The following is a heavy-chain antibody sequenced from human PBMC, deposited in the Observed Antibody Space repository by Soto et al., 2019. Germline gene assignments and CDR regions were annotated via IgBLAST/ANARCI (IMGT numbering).Heavy chain of an antibody. CDR1: GYTFTGYY. CDR3: ARECSGSGYALGVRPGGY. V-gene: IGHV1-2*02. Sequence: QVQLVQSGAEVKKPGASVKVSCKASGYTFTGYYMHWVRQAPGQGLEWMGWINPNSGDTNYAQMFQGRVTMTRDTSITTAYMELSRLRSDDTAVYYCARECSGSGYALGVRPGGYWGQGTLVTVSS. CDR2: INPNSGDT. J-gene: IGHJ4*02. D-gene: IGHD5-12*01.